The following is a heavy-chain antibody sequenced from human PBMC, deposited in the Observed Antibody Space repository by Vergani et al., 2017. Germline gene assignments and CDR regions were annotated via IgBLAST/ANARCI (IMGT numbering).Heavy chain of an antibody. V-gene: IGHV5-51*01. D-gene: IGHD3-9*01. Sequence: EVQLVQSGAEVKKPGESLKISCKGSGYSFTSYWIGWVRQMPGKGLEWMGIIYPGDSDTRYSPSFEGQVTISRDNAKNSLYLQMDSLRAEDTAGYYCARLGQRYFDWLPKTYWYFDLWGRGTLVTVSS. CDR3: ARLGQRYFDWLPKTYWYFDL. CDR1: GYSFTSYW. J-gene: IGHJ2*01. CDR2: IYPGDSDT.